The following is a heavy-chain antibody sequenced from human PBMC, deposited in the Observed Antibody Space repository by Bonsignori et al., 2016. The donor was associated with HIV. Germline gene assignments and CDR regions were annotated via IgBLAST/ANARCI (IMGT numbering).Heavy chain of an antibody. CDR1: GFTFSSYG. CDR3: AKAACSSTSCYTWYYYYMDV. Sequence: GGSLRLSCAASGFTFSSYGMHWVRQAPGKGLEWVAFIRYDGSNKYYADSVKGRFTISRDNSKNTLYLQMNSLRAEDTAVYYCAKAACSSTSCYTWYYYYMDVWGKGTTVTVSS. D-gene: IGHD2-2*02. CDR2: IRYDGSNK. V-gene: IGHV3-30*02. J-gene: IGHJ6*03.